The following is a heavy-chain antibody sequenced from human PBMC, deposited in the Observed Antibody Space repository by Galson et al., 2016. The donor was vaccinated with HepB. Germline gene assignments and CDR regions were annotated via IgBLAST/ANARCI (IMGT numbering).Heavy chain of an antibody. Sequence: SVKVSCKASGYSFTSYFVHWVRQAPGHGLEWMGVVNPVGTGSPRYAQKFQGRVTMTADTSTSIGHLGVSSLRSEDAAVYFCARGDKVYSFGLDVWGQGTAVSVSS. V-gene: IGHV1-46*01. CDR3: ARGDKVYSFGLDV. D-gene: IGHD3-10*01. J-gene: IGHJ6*02. CDR1: GYSFTSYF. CDR2: VNPVGTGSP.